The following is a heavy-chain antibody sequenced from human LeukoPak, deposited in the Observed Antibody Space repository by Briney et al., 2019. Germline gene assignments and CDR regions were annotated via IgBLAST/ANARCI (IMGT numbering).Heavy chain of an antibody. CDR2: INHSGST. CDR1: GGSFSGYY. CDR3: ARGKRITMVRGVMAGRCWFDP. Sequence: SETLSLTCAVYGGSFSGYYWSWIRQPPGKGLEWIGEINHSGSTNYNPSLKSRVTISVDTSKNQFSLKLSSVTAADTAVYYCARGKRITMVRGVMAGRCWFDPWGQGTLVTVSS. D-gene: IGHD3-10*01. V-gene: IGHV4-34*01. J-gene: IGHJ5*02.